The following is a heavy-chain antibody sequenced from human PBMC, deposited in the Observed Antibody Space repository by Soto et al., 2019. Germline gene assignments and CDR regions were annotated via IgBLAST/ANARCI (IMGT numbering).Heavy chain of an antibody. Sequence: GGSLRLSCAASGVTFSAYAMNWVRRAPGKGLEWVSGISGNGGSIYYADSVKGRFTISRDNFKNTIYLQMNSLRAEDTAMYYCARSLRPLSWFDPWGQGTLVTVSS. CDR1: GVTFSAYA. J-gene: IGHJ5*02. CDR2: ISGNGGSI. D-gene: IGHD3-10*01. V-gene: IGHV3-23*01. CDR3: ARSLRPLSWFDP.